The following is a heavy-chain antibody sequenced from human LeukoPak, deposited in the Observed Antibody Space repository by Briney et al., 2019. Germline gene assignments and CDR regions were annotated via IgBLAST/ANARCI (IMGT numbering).Heavy chain of an antibody. CDR3: AREGYGDYVAGYMDV. Sequence: ASVKVSCKAPGYTFTSYGISWVRQAPGQGLEWMGWISAYNGNTNYAQKLQGRVTMTTDTSTSTAYMELRSLRSDDTAVYYCAREGYGDYVAGYMDVWGKGTTVTVSS. J-gene: IGHJ6*03. CDR2: ISAYNGNT. V-gene: IGHV1-18*01. CDR1: GYTFTSYG. D-gene: IGHD4-17*01.